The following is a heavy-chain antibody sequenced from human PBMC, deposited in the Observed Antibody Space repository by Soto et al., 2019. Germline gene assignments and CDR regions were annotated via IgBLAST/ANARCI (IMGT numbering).Heavy chain of an antibody. CDR2: IYYSGST. D-gene: IGHD3-22*01. CDR3: PSVRGYYYDSSGYQMASYGMDV. J-gene: IGHJ6*02. V-gene: IGHV4-31*03. Sequence: PSETLSLTCTVSGCSISSGGYYWSWIRQHPGKDLGGIGYIYYSGSTNYNPYLKSRVTISVDTSKNQSSLKLSSVTAADTAVYYCPSVRGYYYDSSGYQMASYGMDVWGQGTTVTVSS. CDR1: GCSISSGGYY.